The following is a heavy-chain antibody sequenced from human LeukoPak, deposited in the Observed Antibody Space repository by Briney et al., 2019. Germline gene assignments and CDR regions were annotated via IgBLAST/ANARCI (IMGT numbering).Heavy chain of an antibody. Sequence: SETLSLTCTVSGGSISSSSYYWGWIRQPPGKGLEWIGSIYYSGSTYYNPSLKSRVTISVDTSKNQFSLKLSSVTAADTAVYYCARGRGILWIQLWLHAFDIWGQGTMVTVSS. CDR2: IYYSGST. J-gene: IGHJ3*02. V-gene: IGHV4-39*07. CDR1: GGSISSSSYY. D-gene: IGHD5-18*01. CDR3: ARGRGILWIQLWLHAFDI.